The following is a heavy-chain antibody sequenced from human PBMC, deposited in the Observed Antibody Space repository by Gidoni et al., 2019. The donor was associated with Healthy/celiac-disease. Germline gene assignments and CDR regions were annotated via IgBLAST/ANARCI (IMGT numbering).Heavy chain of an antibody. CDR3: AKHSDGYYDFWSGYSDY. CDR2: ISGSGGST. J-gene: IGHJ4*02. D-gene: IGHD3-3*01. V-gene: IGHV3-23*01. Sequence: AASGFTFSSYAMSWVRQAPGKGLEWVSAISGSGGSTYYADSVKGRFTISRDNSKNTLYLQMNSLRAEDTAVYYCAKHSDGYYDFWSGYSDYWGQGTLVTVSS. CDR1: GFTFSSYA.